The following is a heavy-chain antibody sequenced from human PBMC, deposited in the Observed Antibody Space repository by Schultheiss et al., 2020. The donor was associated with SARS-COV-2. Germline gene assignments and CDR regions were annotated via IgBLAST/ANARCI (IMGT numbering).Heavy chain of an antibody. J-gene: IGHJ4*02. CDR2: INPSRGT. Sequence: SETLSLTCTVSGGSITTDYWIWIRQPPGKGLEWIGEINPSRGTNYSPSLKSRVTISADTSKNEVSLKLSSVTAADTAVYYCARCGYYSLYYFDYWGPGNLVTVSS. V-gene: IGHV4-34*01. CDR3: ARCGYYSLYYFDY. D-gene: IGHD3-22*01. CDR1: GGSITTDY.